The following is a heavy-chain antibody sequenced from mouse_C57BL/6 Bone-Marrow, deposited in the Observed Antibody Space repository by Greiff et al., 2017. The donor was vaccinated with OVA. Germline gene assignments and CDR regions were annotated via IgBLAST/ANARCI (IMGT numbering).Heavy chain of an antibody. CDR1: GYTFTDYY. D-gene: IGHD2-3*01. J-gene: IGHJ4*01. CDR2: IGPGSGST. V-gene: IGHV1-77*01. CDR3: AREGYDGYFYAMDY. Sequence: QVQLQQSGAELVKPGASVKISCKASGYTFTDYYINWVKQRPGQGLEWIGKIGPGSGSTYYNEKFKGKATLTADKSSSTAYMQLISLTSEDSAVYFCAREGYDGYFYAMDYWGQGTSVTVSS.